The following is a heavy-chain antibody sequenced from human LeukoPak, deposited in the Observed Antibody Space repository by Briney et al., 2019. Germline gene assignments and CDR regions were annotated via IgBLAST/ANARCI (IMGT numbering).Heavy chain of an antibody. CDR3: ARGPIAAAGDY. Sequence: ASVKVSCKASGYTFTSYGITWVRQAPGQGLEWMGWINANNGNTNYAQNLQGRVTMTRDTSTSTANMELRSLRSDDTAVYYCARGPIAAAGDYWGQGTLVTVSS. V-gene: IGHV1-18*01. J-gene: IGHJ4*02. CDR1: GYTFTSYG. D-gene: IGHD6-13*01. CDR2: INANNGNT.